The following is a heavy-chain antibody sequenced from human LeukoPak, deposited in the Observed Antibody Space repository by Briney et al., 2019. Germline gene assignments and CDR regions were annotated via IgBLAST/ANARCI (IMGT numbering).Heavy chain of an antibody. CDR3: ARGLASGYPPIPFDY. CDR2: IIDTGST. J-gene: IGHJ4*02. Sequence: SETLSLTCVVYGESFSGYYWTWIRQPPGKGLEWIGEIIDTGSTKYNSSLKSRVTISVDTSKNEFSLNLPSVTAADRAIYYCARGLASGYPPIPFDYWGQGTLVTVSS. CDR1: GESFSGYY. D-gene: IGHD3-3*01. V-gene: IGHV4-34*12.